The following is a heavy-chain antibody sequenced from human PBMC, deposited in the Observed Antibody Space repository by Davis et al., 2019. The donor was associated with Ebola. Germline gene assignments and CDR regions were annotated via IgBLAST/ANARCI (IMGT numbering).Heavy chain of an antibody. J-gene: IGHJ4*02. CDR3: ARVEGGSGLDY. CDR1: GGSITSSSYY. D-gene: IGHD3/OR15-3a*01. CDR2: ICYTGST. V-gene: IGHV4-39*07. Sequence: SETLSLTCTVSGGSITSSSYYWGWIRQPPGKGLEWIGSICYTGSTYYNPSLKSRLTISADTSKNQFSLKLSSVTAADTAVYYCARVEGGSGLDYWGQGTLVTVSS.